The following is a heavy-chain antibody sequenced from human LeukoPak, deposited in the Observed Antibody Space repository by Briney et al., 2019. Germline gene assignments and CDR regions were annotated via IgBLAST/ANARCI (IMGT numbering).Heavy chain of an antibody. D-gene: IGHD3-10*01. CDR1: GLTVSSYG. J-gene: IGHJ4*02. Sequence: GESLRLSCGASGLTVSSYGMSWVRQAPGKGLEWVSTIIGSAVNTYYADSVKGRFTISRDDSKNTVYLQMNSLRAEDTAVYSCARYTSGTSYRGLDQWGQGTLVTVSS. CDR3: ARYTSGTSYRGLDQ. CDR2: IIGSAVNT. V-gene: IGHV3-23*01.